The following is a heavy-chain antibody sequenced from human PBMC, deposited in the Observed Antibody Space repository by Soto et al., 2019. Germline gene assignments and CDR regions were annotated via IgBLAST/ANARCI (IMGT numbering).Heavy chain of an antibody. J-gene: IGHJ5*02. CDR3: ARERGDSHWFAP. Sequence: PWETLSLTCSVSGGSVSSESYYWSWIRQTPGKGLEWIGNVENSGSTKYNPSLKSRVTISVDTSKNQFSLKLSSVTGADTAVYYCARERGDSHWFAPWGQGTQVTVSS. V-gene: IGHV4-61*01. D-gene: IGHD2-21*01. CDR1: GGSVSSESYY. CDR2: VENSGST.